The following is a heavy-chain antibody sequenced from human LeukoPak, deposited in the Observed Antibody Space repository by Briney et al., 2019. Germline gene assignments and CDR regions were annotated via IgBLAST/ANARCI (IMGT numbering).Heavy chain of an antibody. Sequence: GGSLRLSCVASGFMFSNSGMHWLRQAPGKGLEWVAISSYDGGGSFYTDSVKGRFTISRDNSKNTLYLQMNSLGPGDTAMYYCARDPSSVPQSTHWAANWFDSWGQGTLVTVSS. CDR3: ARDPSSVPQSTHWAANWFDS. CDR1: GFMFSNSG. CDR2: SSYDGGGS. J-gene: IGHJ5*01. D-gene: IGHD6-6*01. V-gene: IGHV3-30*04.